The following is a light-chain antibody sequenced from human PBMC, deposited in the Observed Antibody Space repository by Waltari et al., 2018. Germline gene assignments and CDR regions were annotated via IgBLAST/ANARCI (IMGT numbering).Light chain of an antibody. CDR2: AAS. Sequence: TQSPSSLSASVGDRVTITCRASQGIRNDLGWYQQRPGKAPNVLIYAASSLQSGGPTRFSGSGSGTDFTLTISSLQPDDFATYYCLQDYIYPWTFGQGTKVEIK. J-gene: IGKJ1*01. V-gene: IGKV1-6*01. CDR3: LQDYIYPWT. CDR1: QGIRND.